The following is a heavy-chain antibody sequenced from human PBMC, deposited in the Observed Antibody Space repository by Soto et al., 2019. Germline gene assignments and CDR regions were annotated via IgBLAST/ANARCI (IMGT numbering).Heavy chain of an antibody. J-gene: IGHJ6*02. CDR2: LDPEDGET. Sequence: QVQLVQSGAEVKKPGASVKVSCKVSGYTLTELSMHWVRQAPGKGLEWMGGLDPEDGETISAQKFQGRVTMTEDTTPDKAYMELSSLRSEDTAVYYCATDSVAGTNYYGMDVWGQGTTVTVSS. V-gene: IGHV1-24*01. D-gene: IGHD6-19*01. CDR3: ATDSVAGTNYYGMDV. CDR1: GYTLTELS.